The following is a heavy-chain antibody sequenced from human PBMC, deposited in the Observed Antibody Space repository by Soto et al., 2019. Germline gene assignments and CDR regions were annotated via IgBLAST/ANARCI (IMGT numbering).Heavy chain of an antibody. J-gene: IGHJ6*02. V-gene: IGHV3-21*01. D-gene: IGHD6-6*01. CDR1: GFTFRSYT. CDR3: ASLVAAPSSFSSYYYGMDV. Sequence: GALRLSCAASGFTFRSYTMDWVRQAPGKGLEWVSSISSSSSDIYYADSVKGRFTVSRDNAKNSLYLQMNSLRAEDTAVYYCASLVAAPSSFSSYYYGMDVWGQGTTVTVSS. CDR2: ISSSSSDI.